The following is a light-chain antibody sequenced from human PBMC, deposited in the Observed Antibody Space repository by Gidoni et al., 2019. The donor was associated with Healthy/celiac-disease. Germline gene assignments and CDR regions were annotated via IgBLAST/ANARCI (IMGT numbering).Light chain of an antibody. CDR2: ANN. Sequence: QSVLTQPPSVSGAPGQRVTIPCTGSSSNIGAGYDVHWYQQLPGTAPKLLIYANNNRPSGVPDRFSGSKSGTSASLAITGLQAEDEADYYCQSYDSSLSGYVVFGGGTKLTVL. J-gene: IGLJ2*01. V-gene: IGLV1-40*01. CDR1: SSNIGAGYD. CDR3: QSYDSSLSGYVV.